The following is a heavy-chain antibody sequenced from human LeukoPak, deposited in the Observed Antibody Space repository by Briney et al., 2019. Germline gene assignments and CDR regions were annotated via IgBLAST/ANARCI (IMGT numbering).Heavy chain of an antibody. CDR2: IIPIFGTA. V-gene: IGHV1-69*01. CDR1: VGTFSSYA. CDR3: ARGPKGIVVVPAAIIVPYYYYMHV. Sequence: GASVKVSCKASVGTFSSYAISWVRQAPGQGLEWMGGIIPIFGTANYAQKFQGRVTINADDSTSTAYMELSSLRSEDTAVYYSARGPKGIVVVPAAIIVPYYYYMHVWGKGTTVTVSS. D-gene: IGHD2-2*01. J-gene: IGHJ6*03.